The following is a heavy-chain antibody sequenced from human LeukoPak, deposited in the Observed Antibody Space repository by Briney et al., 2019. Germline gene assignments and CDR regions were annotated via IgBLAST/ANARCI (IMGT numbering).Heavy chain of an antibody. CDR3: AKRAYYYDSRSSGGASRQYYFDY. D-gene: IGHD3-22*01. Sequence: SVKVSCKASGGTFSSYAISWVRQAPGQGLEWMGRIIPILGIANHAQKFQGRVTITADKSTSTAYMELSSLRSEDTAVYYCAKRAYYYDSRSSGGASRQYYFDYWGQGTLVTVSS. J-gene: IGHJ4*02. CDR2: IIPILGIA. V-gene: IGHV1-69*04. CDR1: GGTFSSYA.